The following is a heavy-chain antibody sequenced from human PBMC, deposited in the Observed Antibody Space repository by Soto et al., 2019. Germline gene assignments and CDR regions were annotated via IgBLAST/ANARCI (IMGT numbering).Heavy chain of an antibody. CDR2: ISGSGGST. J-gene: IGHJ3*02. D-gene: IGHD3-22*01. CDR3: AKDIITMIVVVMGAFDI. CDR1: GFTFSSYA. Sequence: PGGSLRLSCAASGFTFSSYAMSWVRQAPGKGLEWVSAISGSGGSTYYADSVKGRFTISRDNSKNTLYLQMNSLRAGDTAVYYCAKDIITMIVVVMGAFDIWGQGTMVTVSS. V-gene: IGHV3-23*01.